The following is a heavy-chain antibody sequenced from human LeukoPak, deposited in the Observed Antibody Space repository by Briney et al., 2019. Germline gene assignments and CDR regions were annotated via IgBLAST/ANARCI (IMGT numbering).Heavy chain of an antibody. CDR1: GGSVSSGSYY. CDR2: IYYSGST. Sequence: SETLSLTCTVSGGSVSSGSYYWSWIRQPPGKGLEGIGYIYYSGSTNYNPSLKSRVTISVDTSKNQFSLKLSSVTAADTAVYYCARAQSIAAAGIAYWGQGTLVTVSS. D-gene: IGHD6-13*01. CDR3: ARAQSIAAAGIAY. J-gene: IGHJ4*02. V-gene: IGHV4-61*01.